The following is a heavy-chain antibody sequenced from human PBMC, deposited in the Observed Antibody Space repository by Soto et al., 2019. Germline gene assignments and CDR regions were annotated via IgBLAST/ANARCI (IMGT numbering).Heavy chain of an antibody. V-gene: IGHV4-39*01. J-gene: IGHJ6*03. D-gene: IGHD3-10*01. CDR1: GGSISSSSYY. Sequence: SETLSLTCTVSGGSISSSSYYWGWIRQPPGKGLEWIGSIYYSGSTYYNPSLKSRVTISVDTSKNQFSLKLSSVTAADTAVYYCARHRPDYYGSGSYRYYYYYYMDVWGKGTTVTVSS. CDR3: ARHRPDYYGSGSYRYYYYYYMDV. CDR2: IYYSGST.